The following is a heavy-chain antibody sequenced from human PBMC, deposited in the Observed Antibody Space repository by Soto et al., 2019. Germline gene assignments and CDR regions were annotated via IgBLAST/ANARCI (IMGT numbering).Heavy chain of an antibody. CDR2: ISYSGST. D-gene: IGHD1-7*01. CDR1: GGSISSSSYY. J-gene: IGHJ6*02. Sequence: SETLSLTCTVSGGSISSSSYYWGWIRQPPGKGLEWIGYISYSGSTNYNPSLKSRVTISVDTSKNQFSLKLSSVTAADTAVYYCAREGLITGTTYYYYGMDVWGQGTTVTVSS. CDR3: AREGLITGTTYYYYGMDV. V-gene: IGHV4-61*01.